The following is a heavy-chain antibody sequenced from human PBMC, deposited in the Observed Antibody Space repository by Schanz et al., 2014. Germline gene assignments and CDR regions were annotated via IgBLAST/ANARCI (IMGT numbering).Heavy chain of an antibody. V-gene: IGHV1-18*01. D-gene: IGHD4-17*01. CDR3: ARGYGDSPTDF. CDR2: ISPYTGNT. Sequence: QVQLEQSGAEVKKPGASVKVSCKTSGYAFSDYGITWVRQAPGQGLQWMGWISPYTGNTNYAQTLQGRVTITADRSTSTAYMELSSLRSEDTAVYYCARGYGDSPTDFWGQGTLVTVSS. CDR1: GYAFSDYG. J-gene: IGHJ4*02.